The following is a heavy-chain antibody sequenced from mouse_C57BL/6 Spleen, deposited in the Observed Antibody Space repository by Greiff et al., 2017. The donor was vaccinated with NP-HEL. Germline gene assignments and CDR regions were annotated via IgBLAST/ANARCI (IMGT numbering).Heavy chain of an antibody. CDR2: IYPRDGST. V-gene: IGHV1-85*01. Sequence: QVQLQQSGPELVKPGASVKLSCKASGYTFTSYDINWVKQRPGQGLEWIGWIYPRDGSTKYNEKFKGKATLTVDTSSSTAYMELHSLTSEDSAVYYCARGTGTVVATSDYWGQGTTLTVSS. J-gene: IGHJ2*01. CDR1: GYTFTSYD. CDR3: ARGTGTVVATSDY. D-gene: IGHD1-1*01.